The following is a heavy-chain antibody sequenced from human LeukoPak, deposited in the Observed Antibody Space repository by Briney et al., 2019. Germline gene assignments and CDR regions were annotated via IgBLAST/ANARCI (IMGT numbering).Heavy chain of an antibody. Sequence: GASVKVSCKASGYTFTSFGITWARQAPGQGLEWMGWISAYNGNTNYAQKFQGRVTITTDESTSTAYMELSSLRAEDTAVYYCARDLTATTYKRTDYWGQGTLVTVSS. D-gene: IGHD5-24*01. CDR1: GYTFTSFG. CDR3: ARDLTATTYKRTDY. J-gene: IGHJ4*02. CDR2: ISAYNGNT. V-gene: IGHV1-18*01.